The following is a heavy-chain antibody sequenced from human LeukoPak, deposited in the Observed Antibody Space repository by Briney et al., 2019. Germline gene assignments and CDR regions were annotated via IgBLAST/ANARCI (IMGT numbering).Heavy chain of an antibody. CDR1: GGPINGSSYY. CDR3: ARAGYYYYSIDV. V-gene: IGHV4-39*01. D-gene: IGHD3-10*01. CDR2: IHDGGNT. Sequence: SETLSLTCTFTGGPINGSSYYGGWIRQPPGKGLEWIASIHDGGNTFYNPSLKSRVTISIDTSKNQFSLKLTSVTAADTAVYYCARAGYYYYSIDVWGQGTTVTVSS. J-gene: IGHJ6*02.